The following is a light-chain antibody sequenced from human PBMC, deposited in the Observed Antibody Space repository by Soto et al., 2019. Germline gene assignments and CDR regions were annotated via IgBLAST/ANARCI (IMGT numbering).Light chain of an antibody. CDR3: QQYGSSPGT. CDR1: QSVSSSY. CDR2: GAS. J-gene: IGKJ1*01. V-gene: IGKV3-20*01. Sequence: IVLTQSPGTLCLSPGERATLSCRASQSVSSSYLAWYQQKPGQAPRLLIYGASSRATGIPDRFSGSGSGTDFTLTISRLEPEDFAVYYCQQYGSSPGTFGQGTKVEIK.